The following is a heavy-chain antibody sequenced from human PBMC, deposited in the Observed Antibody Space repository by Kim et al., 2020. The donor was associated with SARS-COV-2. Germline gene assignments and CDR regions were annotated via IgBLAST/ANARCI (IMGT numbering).Heavy chain of an antibody. D-gene: IGHD3-3*01. CDR2: ISGSGGST. CDR3: AKGTGITIFGVVIDWSTPDY. J-gene: IGHJ4*02. V-gene: IGHV3-23*01. CDR1: GFTFSSYA. Sequence: GGSLRLSCAASGFTFSSYAMSWVRQAPGKGLEWVSAISGSGGSTYYADPVKGRFTISRDNSKNTLYLQMNSLRAEDTAVYYCAKGTGITIFGVVIDWSTPDYWGQGTMVTVSS.